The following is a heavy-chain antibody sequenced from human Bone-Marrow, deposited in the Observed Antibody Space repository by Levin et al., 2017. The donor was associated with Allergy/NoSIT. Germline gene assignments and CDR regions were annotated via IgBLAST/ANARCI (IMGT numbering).Heavy chain of an antibody. J-gene: IGHJ6*02. CDR2: IYYSGST. V-gene: IGHV4-59*01. CDR1: GGSISSYY. Sequence: SETLSLTCTVSGGSISSYYWSWIRQPPGKGLEWIGYIYYSGSTNYNPSLKSRVTISVDTSKNQFSLKLSSVTAADTAVYYCARADYDFWSGYPGSLGMDVWGQGTTVTVSS. CDR3: ARADYDFWSGYPGSLGMDV. D-gene: IGHD3-3*01.